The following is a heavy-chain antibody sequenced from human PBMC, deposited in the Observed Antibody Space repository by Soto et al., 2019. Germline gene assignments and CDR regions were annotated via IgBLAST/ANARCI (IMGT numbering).Heavy chain of an antibody. V-gene: IGHV3-23*01. CDR2: ISGSGGST. D-gene: IGHD1-26*01. J-gene: IGHJ3*02. Sequence: PGGSLRLSCAASGFSFSSHAMSWVRQAPGKGLEWVSAISGSGGSTYYADSVKGRFTISRDNSKNTLYLQMNSLRAEDTAVYYCAKDGHSGSYWGPVRAFDIWGQGTMVTVSS. CDR3: AKDGHSGSYWGPVRAFDI. CDR1: GFSFSSHA.